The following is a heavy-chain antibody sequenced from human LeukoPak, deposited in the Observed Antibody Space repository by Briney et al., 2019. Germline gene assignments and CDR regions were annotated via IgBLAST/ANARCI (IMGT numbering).Heavy chain of an antibody. V-gene: IGHV3-23*01. J-gene: IGHJ5*02. CDR3: AKDYYYDSSGYLDP. D-gene: IGHD3-22*01. CDR1: GFTFSSYA. Sequence: GGSLRLSCAASGFTFSSYAMSWVRQAPGKGLEWVSAISGSGGSTYYADSVKGRFTISRDNSKNTLYLQMNSLRAEDTAVDYCAKDYYYDSSGYLDPWGQGTLVTVSS. CDR2: ISGSGGST.